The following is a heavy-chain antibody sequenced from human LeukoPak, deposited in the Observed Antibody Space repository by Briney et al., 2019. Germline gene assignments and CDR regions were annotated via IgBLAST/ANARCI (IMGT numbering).Heavy chain of an antibody. V-gene: IGHV3-9*01. CDR3: AKDISVTSRSDGMDV. D-gene: IGHD2-21*02. CDR1: GFTFDDYA. CDR2: ISWNSGSI. J-gene: IGHJ6*02. Sequence: GGSLGLSCAASGFTFDDYAMHWVRQAPGKGLEWVSGISWNSGSIGYADSVKGRFTISRDNAKNSLYLQMNSLRAEDTALYYCAKDISVTSRSDGMDVWGQGTTVTVSS.